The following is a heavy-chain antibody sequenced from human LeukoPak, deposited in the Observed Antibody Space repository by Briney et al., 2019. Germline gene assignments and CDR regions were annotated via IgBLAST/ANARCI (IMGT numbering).Heavy chain of an antibody. CDR2: ISSSSSYT. D-gene: IGHD5-18*01. Sequence: GGSLRLSCAASGFTFSDYYMSWIRQAPGKGLEWVSYISSSSSYTNYADSVKGRFTISRDNAKNSLYLQMNSLRAEDTAVYYCASLYTAMLQADYWGQGTLVAVSS. CDR1: GFTFSDYY. CDR3: ASLYTAMLQADY. J-gene: IGHJ4*02. V-gene: IGHV3-11*06.